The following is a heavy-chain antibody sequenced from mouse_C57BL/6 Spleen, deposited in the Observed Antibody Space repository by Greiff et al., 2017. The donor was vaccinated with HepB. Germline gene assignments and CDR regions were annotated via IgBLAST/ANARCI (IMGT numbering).Heavy chain of an antibody. D-gene: IGHD2-3*01. CDR2: ISNGGGST. CDR3: ARGDDGYYWYFDV. CDR1: GFTFSDYY. V-gene: IGHV5-12*01. Sequence: EVQWVESGGGLVQPGGSLKLSCAASGFTFSDYYMYWVRQTPEKRLEWVAYISNGGGSTYYPDTVKGRFTISRDNAKNTLYLQMSRLKSEDTAMYYCARGDDGYYWYFDVWGTGTTVTASS. J-gene: IGHJ1*03.